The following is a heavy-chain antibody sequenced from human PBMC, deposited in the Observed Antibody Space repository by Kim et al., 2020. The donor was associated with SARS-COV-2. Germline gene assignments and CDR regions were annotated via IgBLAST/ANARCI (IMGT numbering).Heavy chain of an antibody. CDR2: ISAYNGNT. CDR1: GYTFTSYG. Sequence: ASVKVSCKASGYTFTSYGISWVRQAPGQGLEWMGWISAYNGNTNYAQKLQGRVTMTTDTSTSTAYMELRSLRSDDTAVYYCARDPSMSSSSWNYYYYYGMDVWGQGTTVTVSS. J-gene: IGHJ6*02. D-gene: IGHD6-13*01. V-gene: IGHV1-18*04. CDR3: ARDPSMSSSSWNYYYYYGMDV.